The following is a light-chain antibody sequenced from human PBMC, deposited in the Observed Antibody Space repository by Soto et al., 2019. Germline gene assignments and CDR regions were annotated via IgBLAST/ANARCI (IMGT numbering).Light chain of an antibody. CDR3: QQYDSSPLT. CDR2: DAS. J-gene: IGKJ4*01. V-gene: IGKV3-20*01. CDR1: QSVSSY. Sequence: EIVWTQSPATLSLSPGERATISCRASQSVSSYLAWYQKKPCQAPRLLIYDASNRATGIPDRFSGSGSGTDFTLTISRLETEDFAVYYCQQYDSSPLTVGGGTKVDIK.